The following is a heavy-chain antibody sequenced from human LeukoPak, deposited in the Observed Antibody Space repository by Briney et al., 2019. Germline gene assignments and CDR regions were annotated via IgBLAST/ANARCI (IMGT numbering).Heavy chain of an antibody. Sequence: ASVKVSCKASGYTLTSYGISWVRQAPGQGLEWMGWISAYNGNTNYAQKLQGRVTMTTDTSTSTAYMELRSLRSDDTAVYYCARVSDGDDAFDIWGQGTMVTVSS. J-gene: IGHJ3*02. CDR1: GYTLTSYG. CDR3: ARVSDGDDAFDI. D-gene: IGHD5-24*01. V-gene: IGHV1-18*01. CDR2: ISAYNGNT.